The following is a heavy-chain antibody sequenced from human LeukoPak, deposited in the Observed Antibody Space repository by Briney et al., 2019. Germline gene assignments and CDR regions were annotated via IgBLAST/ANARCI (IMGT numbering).Heavy chain of an antibody. J-gene: IGHJ4*02. V-gene: IGHV3-43D*03. Sequence: GGSLRLSCAASGFTFDDYAMPWVRQAPGKGLEWVSLISWDGGSTYYADSMKGRFTISRDNSKNSLYLQMNSLRAEDTALYYCAKDIGSYGYEGTYFGYWGQGTLVTASS. CDR1: GFTFDDYA. CDR3: AKDIGSYGYEGTYFGY. CDR2: ISWDGGST. D-gene: IGHD5-18*01.